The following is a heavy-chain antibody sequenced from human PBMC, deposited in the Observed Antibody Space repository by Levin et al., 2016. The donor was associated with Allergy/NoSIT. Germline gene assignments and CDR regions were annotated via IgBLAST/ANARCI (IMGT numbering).Heavy chain of an antibody. Sequence: GESLKISCTASGFTFGDYAMSWVRQAPGKGLEWVGFIRSKAYGGTTEYAASVKGRFTISRDDSKSIAYLQMNSLKTEDTAVYYCTRDLRITHPLRLGYYYGMDVWGQGTTVTVSS. CDR2: IRSKAYGGTT. V-gene: IGHV3-49*04. J-gene: IGHJ6*02. CDR3: TRDLRITHPLRLGYYYGMDV. D-gene: IGHD3-10*01. CDR1: GFTFGDYA.